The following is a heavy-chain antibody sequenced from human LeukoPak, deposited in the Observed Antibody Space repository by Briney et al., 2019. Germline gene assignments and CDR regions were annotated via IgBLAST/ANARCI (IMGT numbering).Heavy chain of an antibody. CDR2: ISGSGGST. D-gene: IGHD5-18*01. J-gene: IGHJ3*02. Sequence: LAGGSLRLSCAASGFTFSSYAMSWVRQAPGKGLEWVSAISGSGGSTYYADSVKGRFTISRDNSKNTLYLQMNSLRAEDTAVYYCAKGPAMVYTDAFDIWGQGTMVTVST. CDR3: AKGPAMVYTDAFDI. V-gene: IGHV3-23*01. CDR1: GFTFSSYA.